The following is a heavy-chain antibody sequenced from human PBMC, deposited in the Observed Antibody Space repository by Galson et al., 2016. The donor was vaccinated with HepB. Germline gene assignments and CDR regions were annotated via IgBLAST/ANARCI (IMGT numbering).Heavy chain of an antibody. J-gene: IGHJ3*02. CDR2: ISWNSGNI. D-gene: IGHD5-18*01. V-gene: IGHV3-9*01. CDR1: GFTFDDYA. CDR3: AKDRRSQRWDGFDI. Sequence: SLRLSCAASGFTFDDYAMHWVRQAPGKGLEWVSGISWNSGNIGYADSVKGRFTISRDNAKNSLYLQMNSLRAEDTALYYCAKDRRSQRWDGFDIWGQGTMVTVSS.